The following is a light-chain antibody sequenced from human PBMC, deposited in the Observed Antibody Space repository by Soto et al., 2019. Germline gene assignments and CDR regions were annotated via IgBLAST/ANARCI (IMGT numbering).Light chain of an antibody. J-gene: IGLJ3*02. Sequence: QPVLTQPPSVSGAPGQRVTISCTGSSSHIGAGDYVHWYQQLPGRAPQLLIYGNTNRPSGVPDRFSLSRSGTSASLAITGLQAEDEAAYYCLSFDSSLSVVFGGGTTLTVL. CDR3: LSFDSSLSVV. CDR2: GNT. CDR1: SSHIGAGDY. V-gene: IGLV1-40*01.